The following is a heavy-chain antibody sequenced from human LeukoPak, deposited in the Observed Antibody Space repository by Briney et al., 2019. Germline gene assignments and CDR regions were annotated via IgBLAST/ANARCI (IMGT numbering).Heavy chain of an antibody. CDR2: IWYDGSNK. CDR1: GFTFSSYG. D-gene: IGHD3-3*01. V-gene: IGHV3-33*01. CDR3: ARGTYDLWSAESWFDP. Sequence: GGSLRLSCAASGFTFSSYGMHWVRQAPGKGLEWVAVIWYDGSNKYYADSVKGRFTISRDNSKNTLYLQMNSLRAEDTAVYYCARGTYDLWSAESWFDPWGQGTLVTVSS. J-gene: IGHJ5*02.